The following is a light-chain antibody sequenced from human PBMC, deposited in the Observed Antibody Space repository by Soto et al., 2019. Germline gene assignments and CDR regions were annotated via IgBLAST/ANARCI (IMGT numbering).Light chain of an antibody. CDR1: SSDVGGYNF. Sequence: QSALTQPASVSGSPGQSITISCTGTSSDVGGYNFVAWYQQHPGKAPKLIIYEVTNRPSGVSDRFSGSKSGNTASLTISGLQAEDESDYYCSSYTSNRGVFGTGTKVTV. J-gene: IGLJ1*01. CDR3: SSYTSNRGV. CDR2: EVT. V-gene: IGLV2-14*01.